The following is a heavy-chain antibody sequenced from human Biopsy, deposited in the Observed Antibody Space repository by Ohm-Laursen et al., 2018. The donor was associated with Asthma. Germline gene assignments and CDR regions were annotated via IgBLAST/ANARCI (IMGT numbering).Heavy chain of an antibody. J-gene: IGHJ6*02. V-gene: IGHV1-8*01. Sequence: GASVKVSCKASGYTFTSYDINWVRQATGQGLEWMGWMNPNSGNTGYAQKFQGRVTMTRNTSISTAYMELSSLRSEDTAVYYCARDRMPTIIPDPYYYHGIDVWGQGTTVTVSS. CDR3: ARDRMPTIIPDPYYYHGIDV. CDR2: MNPNSGNT. D-gene: IGHD2-21*01. CDR1: GYTFTSYD.